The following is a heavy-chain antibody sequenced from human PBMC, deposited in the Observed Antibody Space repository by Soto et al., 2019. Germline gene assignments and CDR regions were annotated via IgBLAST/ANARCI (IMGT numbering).Heavy chain of an antibody. J-gene: IGHJ5*02. CDR1: GYTFTSYG. V-gene: IGHV1-18*01. CDR3: ARARVVPAAKGWFDP. D-gene: IGHD2-2*01. Sequence: GASVNVSCKASGYTFTSYGISWVRQAPGQGLEWMGWISAYNGNTNYAQKLQGRVTMTTDTSTSTAYMELRSLRSDDTAVYYCARARVVPAAKGWFDPWGQGTLVTVSS. CDR2: ISAYNGNT.